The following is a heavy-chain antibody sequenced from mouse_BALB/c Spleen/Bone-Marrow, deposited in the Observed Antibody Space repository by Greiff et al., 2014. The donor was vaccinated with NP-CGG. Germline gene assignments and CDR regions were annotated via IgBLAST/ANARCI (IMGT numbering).Heavy chain of an antibody. CDR1: GYTFTSYR. Sequence: QVQLQQSGAELVKPGASVKLSCKASGYTFTSYRMHWVKQRPGQGLEWIGEINPSNGRADYNEKFRSKATLTVDRSSSTAYMQLSSLTSEDSAVYYCARAGGYDGFAYWGQGTLVTVSA. CDR3: ARAGGYDGFAY. D-gene: IGHD2-2*01. CDR2: INPSNGRA. J-gene: IGHJ3*01. V-gene: IGHV1S81*02.